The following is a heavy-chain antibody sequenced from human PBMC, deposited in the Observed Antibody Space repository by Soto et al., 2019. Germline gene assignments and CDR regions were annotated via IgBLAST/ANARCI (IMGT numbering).Heavy chain of an antibody. CDR2: TYYRSKWYN. V-gene: IGHV6-1*01. J-gene: IGHJ5*02. CDR1: GDSVSSNSAA. Sequence: SQTLSLTCAISGDSVSSNSAAWNWIRQSPSRGLEWLGRTYYRSKWYNDYAVSVKSRITINPDTSKNQFSLQLNSVTPEDTAVYYCARGGRTGSSSWYYGFDPWGQGTLVTVSS. CDR3: ARGGRTGSSSWYYGFDP. D-gene: IGHD6-13*01.